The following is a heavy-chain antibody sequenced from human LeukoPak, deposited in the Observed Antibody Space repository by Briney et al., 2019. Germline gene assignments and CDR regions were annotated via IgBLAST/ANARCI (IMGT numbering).Heavy chain of an antibody. D-gene: IGHD5-12*01. J-gene: IGHJ4*02. CDR1: GYTFTSYG. Sequence: ASVTVSCKASGYTFTSYGISWVRQAPGQGLEWMGWISAYNGNTNYAQKLQGRVTMTTDTSTSTAYMELRSLRSDDTAVYYCARDTSPWLRVRYFDYWGQGTLVTVSS. V-gene: IGHV1-18*01. CDR2: ISAYNGNT. CDR3: ARDTSPWLRVRYFDY.